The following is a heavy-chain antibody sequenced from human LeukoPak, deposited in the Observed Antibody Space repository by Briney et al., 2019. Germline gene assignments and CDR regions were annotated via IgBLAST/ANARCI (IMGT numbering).Heavy chain of an antibody. CDR1: GGTFSSYA. Sequence: ASVKVSCKASGGTFSSYAISWVRQAPGQGLEWMGGIIPIFGTANYAQKFQGRVTITADESTSTAYMELSSLRSEDTAVYYCATHMVRGVSTYFDYWGQGTLVTVSS. J-gene: IGHJ4*02. CDR2: IIPIFGTA. V-gene: IGHV1-69*13. CDR3: ATHMVRGVSTYFDY. D-gene: IGHD3-10*01.